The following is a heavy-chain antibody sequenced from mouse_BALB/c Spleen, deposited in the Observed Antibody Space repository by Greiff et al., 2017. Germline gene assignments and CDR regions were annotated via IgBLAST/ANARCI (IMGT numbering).Heavy chain of an antibody. Sequence: DVQLQESGGGLVQPGGSRKLSCAASGFTFSSFGMQWVRQAPEKGLEWVAYISSGSSTIYYADTVKGRFTISRDNPKNTLFLQMTSLRSEDTAMYYCASGGRGFAYWGQGTLVTVSA. J-gene: IGHJ3*01. V-gene: IGHV5-17*02. D-gene: IGHD3-3*01. CDR2: ISSGSSTI. CDR1: GFTFSSFG. CDR3: ASGGRGFAY.